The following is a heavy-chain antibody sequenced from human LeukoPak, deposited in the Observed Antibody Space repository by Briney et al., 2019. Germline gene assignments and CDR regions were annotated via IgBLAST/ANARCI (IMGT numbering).Heavy chain of an antibody. CDR2: IKSKTDGGTT. J-gene: IGHJ4*02. CDR3: TTDRLRFLEWFSLVDH. CDR1: GFTFSNAW. V-gene: IGHV3-15*01. Sequence: TGGSLRLSCAASGFTFSNAWMSWVRQAPGKGLEWVGRIKSKTDGGTTDYAAPVKGRFTISRDDSKNTLYLQMNSLKTEDTAVYYCTTDRLRFLEWFSLVDHWGQGTLVTVSS. D-gene: IGHD3-3*01.